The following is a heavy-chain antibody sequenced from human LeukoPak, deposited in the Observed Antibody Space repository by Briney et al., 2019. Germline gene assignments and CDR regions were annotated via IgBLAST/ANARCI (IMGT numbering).Heavy chain of an antibody. J-gene: IGHJ3*02. CDR2: ISAYNGNT. CDR1: GYTFTSYG. D-gene: IGHD2-2*01. CDR3: VFDVPAAAFDI. Sequence: ASVKVSCXASGYTFTSYGISWVRQAPGQGLEWMEWISAYNGNTNYAQKLQGRVTMTTDTSTSTAYMELRSLRSDDTAVYYCVFDVPAAAFDIWGQGTMVTVSS. V-gene: IGHV1-18*01.